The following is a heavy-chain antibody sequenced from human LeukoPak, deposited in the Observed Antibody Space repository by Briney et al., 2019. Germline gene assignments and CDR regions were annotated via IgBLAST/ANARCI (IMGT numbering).Heavy chain of an antibody. Sequence: RPSETLSLTCTVSGGSISSYYWSWIRQPPGKGQEWIGYIYYSGSTNYNPSLKSGVTISVDTSKNQFSLKLSSVTAADTAVYYCARHSASARGYSYGFFDYWGQGTLVTVSS. J-gene: IGHJ4*02. CDR3: ARHSASARGYSYGFFDY. CDR1: GGSISSYY. D-gene: IGHD5-18*01. CDR2: IYYSGST. V-gene: IGHV4-59*08.